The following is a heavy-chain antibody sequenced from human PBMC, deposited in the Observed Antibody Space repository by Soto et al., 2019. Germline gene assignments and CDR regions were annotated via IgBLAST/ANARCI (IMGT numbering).Heavy chain of an antibody. V-gene: IGHV3-74*01. CDR3: ARGDKGGFDL. Sequence: EVQLVESEGGLVQRGGSLSLSCAASGFTFNYYWMHWVRQAPGQGLVWVSHIHSDGSSTTYADSVKGRFTISRDNAKNTLDLQMNSLRAEDTAVYYCARGDKGGFDLWGQGTTVTVSS. CDR2: IHSDGSST. D-gene: IGHD2-21*02. J-gene: IGHJ3*01. CDR1: GFTFNYYW.